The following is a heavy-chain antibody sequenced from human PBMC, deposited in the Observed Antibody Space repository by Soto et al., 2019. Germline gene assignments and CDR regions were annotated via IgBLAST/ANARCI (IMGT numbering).Heavy chain of an antibody. D-gene: IGHD6-6*01. Sequence: QVQLVQSGAEVKKPGASVKVSCKASGYTFTSYGISWVRQAPGQGREWMGWISAYNGNTNYAQKLQGRVTMTTDTPTSTAYEELRSRRSDDTAVYCCARDGGSSAGGDYWGQGTLVTVSS. J-gene: IGHJ4*02. CDR1: GYTFTSYG. V-gene: IGHV1-18*04. CDR3: ARDGGSSAGGDY. CDR2: ISAYNGNT.